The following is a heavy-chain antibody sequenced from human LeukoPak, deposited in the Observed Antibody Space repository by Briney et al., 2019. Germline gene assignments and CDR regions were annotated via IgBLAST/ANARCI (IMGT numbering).Heavy chain of an antibody. V-gene: IGHV3-30*18. D-gene: IGHD6-13*01. CDR1: GFTFSSYG. J-gene: IGHJ6*02. Sequence: GRSLRLSCAASGFTFSSYGMHWVRPAPGKGLEWVAVISYDGSNKYYADSVKGRFTISRDNSKNTLYLQMNSLRAEDTAVYYCAKDNPYSSSWYPKDYYYYGMDGGGQGTTVTVSS. CDR3: AKDNPYSSSWYPKDYYYYGMDG. CDR2: ISYDGSNK.